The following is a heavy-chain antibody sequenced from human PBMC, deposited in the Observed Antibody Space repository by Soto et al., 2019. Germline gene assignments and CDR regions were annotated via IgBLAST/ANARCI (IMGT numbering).Heavy chain of an antibody. D-gene: IGHD5-18*01. CDR1: GFSFSNYA. J-gene: IGHJ4*02. CDR2: IIGAGDDT. V-gene: IGHV3-23*01. CDR3: AKGSATARPYYFDY. Sequence: GGSLRLSCAASGFSFSNYAMSWVRQAPGKGLEWVSAIIGAGDDTFHADSVKGRLTISRDNSKNTLFLQMNSLRADDTALYYCAKGSATARPYYFDYWGQGTLVTVSS.